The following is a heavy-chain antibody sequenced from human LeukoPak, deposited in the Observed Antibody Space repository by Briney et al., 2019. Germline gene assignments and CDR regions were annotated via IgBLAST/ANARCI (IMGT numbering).Heavy chain of an antibody. CDR2: IYYSGST. D-gene: IGHD1-20*01. J-gene: IGHJ4*02. V-gene: IGHV4-61*08. Sequence: SETLSLTCAVSGGSISSGGYSWSWIRQPPGKGLEWIGSIYYSGSTNYNPSLKSRVTISVDTSKNQFSLKLSSVTAADTAVYYCARASYNWNVGVFDYWGQGTLVTVSS. CDR1: GGSISSGGYS. CDR3: ARASYNWNVGVFDY.